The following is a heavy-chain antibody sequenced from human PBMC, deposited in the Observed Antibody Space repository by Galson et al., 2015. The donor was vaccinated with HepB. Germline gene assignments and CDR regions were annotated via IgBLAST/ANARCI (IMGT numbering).Heavy chain of an antibody. CDR1: GYTFTSYG. Sequence: SVKVSCKASGYTFTSYGISWVRQAPGQGLEWMGWISAYNGNTNYAQKLQGRVTMTTDTSTSTAYMELRSLRSEDTAVYYCARGSSGSYYGNWFDPWGQGTLVTVSS. V-gene: IGHV1-18*04. CDR3: ARGSSGSYYGNWFDP. D-gene: IGHD1-26*01. J-gene: IGHJ5*02. CDR2: ISAYNGNT.